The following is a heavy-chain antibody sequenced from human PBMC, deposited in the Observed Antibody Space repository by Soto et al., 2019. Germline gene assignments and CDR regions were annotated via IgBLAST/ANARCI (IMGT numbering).Heavy chain of an antibody. CDR2: ISGSGGST. Sequence: GGSLRLSCAASGFTFSSYAMSWVRQAPGKGLEWVSAISGSGGSTYYADSVKGRFTISRDNSKNTLYLQMNSLRAEDTAVYYCAKEQGTTYSSKTGRHFDYWGQGTLVTVSS. V-gene: IGHV3-23*01. J-gene: IGHJ4*02. D-gene: IGHD6-13*01. CDR3: AKEQGTTYSSKTGRHFDY. CDR1: GFTFSSYA.